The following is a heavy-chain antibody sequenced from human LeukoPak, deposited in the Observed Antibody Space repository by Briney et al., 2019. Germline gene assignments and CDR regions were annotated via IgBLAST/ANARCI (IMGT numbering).Heavy chain of an antibody. CDR3: ARSYSGYDSWGVYYYYYGMDV. Sequence: ASVKVSCKASGYTFTSYDINWVRQATGQGLEWMGWMNPNSGNTGYAQKFQGRVTMTRNTSISTAYMELSSLRSEDTAVYYCARSYSGYDSWGVYYYYYGMDVWGQGTTVTVSS. CDR2: MNPNSGNT. D-gene: IGHD5-12*01. J-gene: IGHJ6*02. V-gene: IGHV1-8*01. CDR1: GYTFTSYD.